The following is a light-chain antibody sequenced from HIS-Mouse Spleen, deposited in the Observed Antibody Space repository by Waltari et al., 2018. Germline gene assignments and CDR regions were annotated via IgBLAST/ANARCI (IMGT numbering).Light chain of an antibody. V-gene: IGLV3-10*01. J-gene: IGLJ2*01. CDR1: ALPKKY. CDR2: EDS. CDR3: YSTDSSGNHRV. Sequence: SYELTQPPPVSVSPGQTARHTCSGDALPKKYAYCYQQKPGQAPVLVIYEDSKRPPGIPERFSGSSSGTMATLTISGAQVEDEADYYCYSTDSSGNHRVFGGGTKLTVL.